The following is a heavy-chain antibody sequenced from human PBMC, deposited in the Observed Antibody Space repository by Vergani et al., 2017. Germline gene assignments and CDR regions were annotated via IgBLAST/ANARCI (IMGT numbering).Heavy chain of an antibody. CDR1: EGTFTTYN. Sequence: QVQLVQSGGEVKKPGASVRVSCKASEGTFTTYNFNWVRQAPGQGLEWMGRIIPMFDITNHAQKFQGRVTLTADKSTNTAYMELSSLRYEDTAVYYCARVYPRSGINNQLCNWGQGTLVTVSS. J-gene: IGHJ1*01. D-gene: IGHD2-15*01. V-gene: IGHV1-69*02. CDR2: IIPMFDIT. CDR3: ARVYPRSGINNQLCN.